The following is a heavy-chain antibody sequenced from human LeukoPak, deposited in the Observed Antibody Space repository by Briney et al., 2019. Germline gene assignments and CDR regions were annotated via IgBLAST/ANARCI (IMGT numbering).Heavy chain of an antibody. Sequence: PSETVSLTCTVSGYSISSGYYWGWIRQPPGKGLEWIGSIYHSGSTYYNPSPKSRVTISVDTSKNQFSLKLSSVTAADTAVYYCARGRLRYYYGSGSYFQKYYFDYWGQGTLVTVSS. CDR2: IYHSGST. CDR3: ARGRLRYYYGSGSYFQKYYFDY. D-gene: IGHD3-10*01. CDR1: GYSISSGYY. J-gene: IGHJ4*02. V-gene: IGHV4-38-2*02.